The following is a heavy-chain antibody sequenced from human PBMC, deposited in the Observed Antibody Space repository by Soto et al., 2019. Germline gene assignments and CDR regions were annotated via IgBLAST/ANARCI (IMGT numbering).Heavy chain of an antibody. V-gene: IGHV4-59*08. Sequence: SETLSLTCTVSGGSISSYYWSWIRQPPGKGLEWIGYIYYSGSTNYNPSLKSRVTISVDTSKNQFSLKLSSVTAADTAVYYCARRSPRQRSGYLLLGYIGYRTPEYYYYMDVWGKGTTVTVSS. CDR2: IYYSGST. CDR3: ARRSPRQRSGYLLLGYIGYRTPEYYYYMDV. J-gene: IGHJ6*03. CDR1: GGSISSYY. D-gene: IGHD5-12*01.